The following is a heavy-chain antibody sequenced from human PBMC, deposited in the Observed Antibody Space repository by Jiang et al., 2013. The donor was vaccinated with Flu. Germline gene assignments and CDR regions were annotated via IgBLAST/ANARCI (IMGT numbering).Heavy chain of an antibody. D-gene: IGHD2-15*01. CDR2: IYSGGST. CDR1: GVSVSTNY. CDR3: ARETGSSRSEYAFDI. V-gene: IGHV3-53*04. Sequence: QLVESGGGLVQPGGSLRLSCAASGVSVSTNYMTWVRQAPGKGLEWVSVIYSGGSTYYADSVKGRFTISRHNSKNTLYLQMNNLRPEDTDVYYCARETGSSRSEYAFDIWGQGTMVTVSS. J-gene: IGHJ3*02.